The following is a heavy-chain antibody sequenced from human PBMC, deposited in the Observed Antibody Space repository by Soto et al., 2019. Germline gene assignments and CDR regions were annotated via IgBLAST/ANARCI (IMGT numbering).Heavy chain of an antibody. CDR1: GGTFSSYD. CDR2: IIPIFGTA. CDR3: ALRPHRLLPMNYFDY. J-gene: IGHJ4*02. D-gene: IGHD3-22*01. V-gene: IGHV1-69*06. Sequence: QVQLVQSGAEVKKPGSSVKVSCKASGGTFSSYDISWVRQAPGQGLEWMGGIIPIFGTANYAQKFQGRVTITADKSTSTGYMELSSLRSEDTAVYYCALRPHRLLPMNYFDYWGQGTLVTVSS.